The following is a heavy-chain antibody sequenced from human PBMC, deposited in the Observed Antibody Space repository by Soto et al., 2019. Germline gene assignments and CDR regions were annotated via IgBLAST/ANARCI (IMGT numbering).Heavy chain of an antibody. J-gene: IGHJ6*02. V-gene: IGHV1-69*06. CDR1: GGTFSSYA. D-gene: IGHD1-7*01. CDR2: IIPIFGTA. CDR3: VTGTPNYGMDV. Sequence: SVKVSCKASGGTFSSYAISWVRQAPGQGLEWMGGIIPIFGTANYSQKFQGRVTITADKSTSTAYMELSSMRSEDTAVYYCVTGTPNYGMDVWGQGTTVTVSS.